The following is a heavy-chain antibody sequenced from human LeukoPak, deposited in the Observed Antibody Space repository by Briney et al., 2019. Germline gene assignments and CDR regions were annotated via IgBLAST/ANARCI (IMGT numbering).Heavy chain of an antibody. CDR3: ATSVSAVAGGDDFDY. CDR2: ISSSSSYI. D-gene: IGHD6-19*01. CDR1: GFTFSSYS. J-gene: IGHJ4*02. Sequence: GGSLRLSCAASGFTFSSYSMNWVRQAPGKGLEWVSSISSSSSYIYYADSVKGRFTISRDNAKNSLYLQMNSLRAEDTAVYYCATSVSAVAGGDDFDYWGQGTLATVSS. V-gene: IGHV3-21*01.